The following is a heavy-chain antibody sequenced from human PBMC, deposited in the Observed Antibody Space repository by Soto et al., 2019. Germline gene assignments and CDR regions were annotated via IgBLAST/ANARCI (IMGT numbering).Heavy chain of an antibody. CDR1: GGSISSYY. J-gene: IGHJ4*02. CDR3: ARGWGLVFDY. D-gene: IGHD2-21*02. Sequence: QVQLQESGPGLVKPSETLSLTCTVSGGSISSYYWSWIRQPPGKGLELIGYIYYSGSTNYNPSLQSRVTISVDTSKNQFSLKLSSVTAADTAVYYCARGWGLVFDYWGQGTLVTVSS. V-gene: IGHV4-59*01. CDR2: IYYSGST.